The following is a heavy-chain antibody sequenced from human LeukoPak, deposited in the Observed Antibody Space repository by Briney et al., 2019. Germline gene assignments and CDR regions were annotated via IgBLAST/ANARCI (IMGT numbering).Heavy chain of an antibody. CDR1: GFSFSKSA. CDR3: AKDIAADTTIVNYFDY. J-gene: IGHJ4*02. CDR2: IRNDGSGK. Sequence: GGSLRLSCATSGFSFSKSAMHWVRQAPGKGLEWGAFIRNDGSGKYYPDSVKGRFTISRDNSKNTLYLQINSLRAEDTAVYYCAKDIAADTTIVNYFDYWGQGNLVTVSS. V-gene: IGHV3-30*02. D-gene: IGHD5-18*01.